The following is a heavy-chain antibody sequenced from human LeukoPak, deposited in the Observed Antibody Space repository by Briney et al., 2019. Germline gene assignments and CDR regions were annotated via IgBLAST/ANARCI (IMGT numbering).Heavy chain of an antibody. V-gene: IGHV3-20*01. Sequence: GGSLTLSCAASGFTFDDYGMSWVRQAPGKGLEWVSCIYWNGGSTRYPASVKGRFTISRDNAKNSLSLQMNSLRAEDTALYHCARKGFGELLLDYWGQGTLVTVSS. CDR2: IYWNGGST. CDR1: GFTFDDYG. J-gene: IGHJ4*02. D-gene: IGHD3-10*01. CDR3: ARKGFGELLLDY.